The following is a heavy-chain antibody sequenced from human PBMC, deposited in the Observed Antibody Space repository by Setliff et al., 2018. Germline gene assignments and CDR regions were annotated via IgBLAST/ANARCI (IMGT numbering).Heavy chain of an antibody. CDR2: INHRGST. D-gene: IGHD2-15*01. J-gene: IGHJ6*03. Sequence: KPSETLSLTCAAYGGTFSDYHWTWIRQSPEKGLEWIGEINHRGSTNYNPSLKSRVTISIDTSKDQFSLKLISMTAADTAVYYCARERRFCIGSGCYSGNYYYSMDVWGKGTTVTVSS. V-gene: IGHV4-34*01. CDR1: GGTFSDYH. CDR3: ARERRFCIGSGCYSGNYYYSMDV.